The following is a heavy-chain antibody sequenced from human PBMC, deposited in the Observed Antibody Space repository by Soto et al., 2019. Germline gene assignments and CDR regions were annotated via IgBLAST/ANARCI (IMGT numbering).Heavy chain of an antibody. D-gene: IGHD6-13*01. V-gene: IGHV4-31*03. Sequence: SETLSLTCTVSGGSISSGGYYWSWIRQHPGKGLEWIGYIYYSGSTYYNPSLKSRVTISADTSKNQFSLRLSSVTAADTAVYYCAKGGAAGPDYWGQGALVTVSS. CDR3: AKGGAAGPDY. CDR1: GGSISSGGYY. CDR2: IYYSGST. J-gene: IGHJ4*02.